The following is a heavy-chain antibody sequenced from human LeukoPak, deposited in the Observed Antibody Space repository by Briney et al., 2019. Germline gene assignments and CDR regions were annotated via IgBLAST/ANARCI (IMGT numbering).Heavy chain of an antibody. CDR2: FSIGGETT. J-gene: IGHJ1*01. CDR1: GFTFSTYA. D-gene: IGHD3-9*01. Sequence: GGALRLTCAASGFTFSTYAMNWVGQAPGKGREGVSVFSIGGETTSSAASVKGPFTLSRDHSNNTLYLQLNSLRADDTAVFYCAQATAGRYEHWGQGTLVTVSS. CDR3: AQATAGRYEH. V-gene: IGHV3-23*01.